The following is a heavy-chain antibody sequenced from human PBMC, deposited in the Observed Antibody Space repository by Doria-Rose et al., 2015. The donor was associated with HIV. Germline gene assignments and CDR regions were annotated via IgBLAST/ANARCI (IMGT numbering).Heavy chain of an antibody. D-gene: IGHD3-3*01. Sequence: GLEWMGWMNPDSGTTGYAQKFQGRVTMTRNSSTSTAYMELSSLTPADTAVYYCARGPPYYNFWSGSYYYYGMDVWGQGTTVSVSS. CDR3: ARGPPYYNFWSGSYYYYGMDV. J-gene: IGHJ6*02. CDR2: MNPDSGTT. V-gene: IGHV1-8*01.